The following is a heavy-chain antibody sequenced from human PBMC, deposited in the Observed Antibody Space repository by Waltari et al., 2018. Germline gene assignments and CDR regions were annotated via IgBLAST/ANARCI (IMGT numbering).Heavy chain of an antibody. Sequence: QVQLVQSGAEVKKPGASVKVSCKASGYTFTSYAMHWVRQAPGPRLEWMGWINAGNGNTKDSQKFQGRVTITRDTSASTAYMELSSLRSEDTAVYYCARGGGYYYSGAFDIWGQGTMVTVSS. CDR1: GYTFTSYA. V-gene: IGHV1-3*01. CDR2: INAGNGNT. CDR3: ARGGGYYYSGAFDI. J-gene: IGHJ3*02. D-gene: IGHD3-22*01.